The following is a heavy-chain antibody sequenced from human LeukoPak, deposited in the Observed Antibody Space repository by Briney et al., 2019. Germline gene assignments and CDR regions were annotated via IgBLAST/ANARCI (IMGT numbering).Heavy chain of an antibody. CDR2: ISYDGSNK. J-gene: IGHJ4*02. CDR3: AKDDQWLATY. D-gene: IGHD6-19*01. V-gene: IGHV3-30*18. Sequence: PGGSLRLSCAASGFTFSSYGMRWVRQAPGKGLEWVAVISYDGSNKYYADSVKGRFTISRDNSKNTLYLQMNSLRAEDTAVYYCAKDDQWLATYWGQGTLVTDSS. CDR1: GFTFSSYG.